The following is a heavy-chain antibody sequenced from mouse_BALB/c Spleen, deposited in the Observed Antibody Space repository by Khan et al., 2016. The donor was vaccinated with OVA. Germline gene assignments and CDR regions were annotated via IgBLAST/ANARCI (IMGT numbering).Heavy chain of an antibody. D-gene: IGHD2-14*01. V-gene: IGHV1-4*01. J-gene: IGHJ4*01. CDR2: INPRSGYT. CDR3: ARRTTGYTMDY. CDR1: GYTFTSNT. Sequence: QVRLQQSGAELARPGASVRMSRKASGYTFTSNTMHWVKQRPGQGLEWIGYINPRSGYTNYNQNFKDKATLTADKSSSTAYMQLSSLTSEDSAVYYCARRTTGYTMDYWGQGTSVTVSS.